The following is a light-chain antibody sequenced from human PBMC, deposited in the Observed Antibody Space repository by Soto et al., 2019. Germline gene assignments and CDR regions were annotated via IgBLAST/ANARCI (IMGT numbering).Light chain of an antibody. V-gene: IGKV3-20*01. CDR2: GPS. Sequence: EIVLTQSPGTLSVSPGERATLSCRASQSVSSSYLAWYQQKPGQAPRLLIYGPSSRATGIPDRFSGSGSGPDFTLTISSLEPEDFAVYYCQQYGSSPGTFGQGTKVEIK. J-gene: IGKJ1*01. CDR1: QSVSSSY. CDR3: QQYGSSPGT.